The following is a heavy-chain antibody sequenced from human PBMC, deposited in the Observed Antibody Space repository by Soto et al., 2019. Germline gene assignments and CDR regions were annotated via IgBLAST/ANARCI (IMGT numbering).Heavy chain of an antibody. J-gene: IGHJ5*02. CDR3: ARDHGYCSSTSCYGHWFDT. V-gene: IGHV3-7*03. CDR1: GFTFSSYW. D-gene: IGHD2-2*01. Sequence: GGSLRLSCAASGFTFSSYWMSWVRQAPGKGLEWVANIKQDGSEKYYVDSVKGRFTISRDNAKNSLYLQMNSLRAEDTAVYYCARDHGYCSSTSCYGHWFDTWGEGTLVTVSS. CDR2: IKQDGSEK.